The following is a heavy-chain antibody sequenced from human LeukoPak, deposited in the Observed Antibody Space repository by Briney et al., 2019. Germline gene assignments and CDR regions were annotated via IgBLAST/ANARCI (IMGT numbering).Heavy chain of an antibody. Sequence: ASVKVSCKASGYTLTGYHMHWVRQAPGQGLEWMGWINPKSGDTNYAQKFQGRVTMTRDTSINRAYMELSRLRSDDTAVYYCARGVAAYTYYADSSGYDWGQGTLVTVSS. J-gene: IGHJ4*02. CDR2: INPKSGDT. D-gene: IGHD3-22*01. CDR1: GYTLTGYH. V-gene: IGHV1-2*02. CDR3: ARGVAAYTYYADSSGYD.